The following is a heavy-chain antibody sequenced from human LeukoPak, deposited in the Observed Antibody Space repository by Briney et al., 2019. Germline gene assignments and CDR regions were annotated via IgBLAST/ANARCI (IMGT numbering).Heavy chain of an antibody. Sequence: SETLSLTCAVYGGSFSGYYWSWIRQSSGEGLEWIGEIDHSGRTNSNPSLKSRVTISVDTSKNQFFLRLRSVTAADTAVYYCARKSIVTAGRKPYDYWVQGALVTVSP. D-gene: IGHD6-13*01. CDR3: ARKSIVTAGRKPYDY. J-gene: IGHJ4*02. CDR1: GGSFSGYY. V-gene: IGHV4-34*01. CDR2: IDHSGRT.